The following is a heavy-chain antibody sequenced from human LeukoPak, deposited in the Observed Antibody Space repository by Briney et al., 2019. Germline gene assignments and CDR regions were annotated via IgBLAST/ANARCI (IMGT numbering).Heavy chain of an antibody. CDR2: ISSSGAST. D-gene: IGHD1-1*01. Sequence: PGGSLRLSCVASGFTFSNYAMSWVRQAPGKGLEWVSAISSSGASTFYADSVKDRFTISRDNSKNTLYLQMNSLRAEDRAVYYCAKPHTTGNNYYYYMDVWGKGTTVTVSS. J-gene: IGHJ6*03. V-gene: IGHV3-23*01. CDR3: AKPHTTGNNYYYYMDV. CDR1: GFTFSNYA.